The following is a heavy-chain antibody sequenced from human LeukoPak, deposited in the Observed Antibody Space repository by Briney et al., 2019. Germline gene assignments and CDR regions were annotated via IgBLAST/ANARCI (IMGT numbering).Heavy chain of an antibody. V-gene: IGHV3-11*01. J-gene: IGHJ4*02. CDR1: GFTFSDYY. Sequence: PGGSLRLSCAASGFTFSDYYMSWIRQAPGQGLQWVSYISSSASNIYYADSVKGRFTISRDNAENSLYLQMNSLRVEDTAVYYCARDSRPSRAPYDYWGQGTLVTVSS. D-gene: IGHD2-2*01. CDR3: ARDSRPSRAPYDY. CDR2: ISSSASNI.